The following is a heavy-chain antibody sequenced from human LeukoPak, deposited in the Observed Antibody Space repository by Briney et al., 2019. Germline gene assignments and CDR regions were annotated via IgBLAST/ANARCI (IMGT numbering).Heavy chain of an antibody. CDR2: ISGSGGNT. CDR1: GFTFSSYA. CDR3: AKEGTPSGSYAYYYYYMDV. D-gene: IGHD1-26*01. Sequence: PGGSLRLSCAASGFTFSSYAMSWVRQAPGKGLEWVSGISGSGGNTYYADSVKGRFTISRDNSRNTLYLQMNSLRAEDTAVYYCAKEGTPSGSYAYYYYYMDVWGKGTTVTVSS. V-gene: IGHV3-23*01. J-gene: IGHJ6*03.